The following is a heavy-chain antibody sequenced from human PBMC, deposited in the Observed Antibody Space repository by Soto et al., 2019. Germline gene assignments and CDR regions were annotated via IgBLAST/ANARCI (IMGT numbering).Heavy chain of an antibody. CDR3: TTGRYSSGSYHGLDY. J-gene: IGHJ4*02. D-gene: IGHD6-19*01. Sequence: PGESLKISCKSSGDTFTTNWIAWVRQMPGKGLERMGIIYPSDSDTRYSPPFQGQVTISVDKSISTAYLQMNSLKTEDTAVYYCTTGRYSSGSYHGLDYWGQGTLVTVSS. V-gene: IGHV5-51*01. CDR1: GDTFTTNW. CDR2: IYPSDSDT.